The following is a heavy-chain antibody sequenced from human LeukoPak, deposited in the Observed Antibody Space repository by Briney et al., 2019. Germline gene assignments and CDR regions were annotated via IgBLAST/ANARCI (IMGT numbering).Heavy chain of an antibody. Sequence: GGSLRLSCAASGFTVSSNYMSWVRQAPGKGLEWVSVIYSGGSTYYADSVKGRFTISRDNSKNTLYLQVNSLRAEDTAVYYCARDFIDYDSSGYFQRAEYFQHWGQGTLVTVSS. CDR2: IYSGGST. V-gene: IGHV3-66*01. D-gene: IGHD3-22*01. CDR1: GFTVSSNY. J-gene: IGHJ1*01. CDR3: ARDFIDYDSSGYFQRAEYFQH.